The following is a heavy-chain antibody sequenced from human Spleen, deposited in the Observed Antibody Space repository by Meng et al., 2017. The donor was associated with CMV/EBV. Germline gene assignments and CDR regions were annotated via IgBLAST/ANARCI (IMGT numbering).Heavy chain of an antibody. J-gene: IGHJ4*02. CDR1: EGTFRAYA. D-gene: IGHD2/OR15-2a*01. CDR3: ARSCNGNTCPFDF. V-gene: IGHV1-69*05. CDR2: IIPIYGTT. Sequence: KASEGTFRAYAVTWVRQAPGQGLEWMGRIIPIYGTTNYAQEFQGRVTITTDESTGTAYMELSSLRSEDAAFYYCARSCNGNTCPFDFWGQGTLVTVSS.